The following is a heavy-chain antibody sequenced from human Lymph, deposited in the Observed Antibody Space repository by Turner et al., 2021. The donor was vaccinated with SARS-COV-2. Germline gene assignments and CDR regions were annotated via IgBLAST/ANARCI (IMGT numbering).Heavy chain of an antibody. J-gene: IGHJ4*02. D-gene: IGHD3-22*01. Sequence: EVQLLESGGGLVQPGGSLRLPCAAPGLTFSSYAMSWVRRAPGKGLGWVSTISGSGGSTYYADSVKGRFTISRDNSKNTLYLQMNSLRAEDTAVYYCAKNEMAMIVVVITLFDYWGQGTLVTVSS. CDR3: AKNEMAMIVVVITLFDY. CDR2: ISGSGGST. CDR1: GLTFSSYA. V-gene: IGHV3-23*01.